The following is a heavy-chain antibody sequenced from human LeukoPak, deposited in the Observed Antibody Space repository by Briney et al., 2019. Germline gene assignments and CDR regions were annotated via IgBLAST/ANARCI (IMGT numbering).Heavy chain of an antibody. CDR1: GFTFDDYA. V-gene: IGHV3-9*01. CDR2: ISWNSGTI. Sequence: GGSLRLSCAASGFTFDDYAMHWVRQAPGKGLEWVSGISWNSGTIYYADSVKGRFTVSRDNAKNSLYLQMNSLRAEDTAVYYCARVGLVRDGYNIYYFDYWGQGTLVTVSS. J-gene: IGHJ4*02. CDR3: ARVGLVRDGYNIYYFDY. D-gene: IGHD5-24*01.